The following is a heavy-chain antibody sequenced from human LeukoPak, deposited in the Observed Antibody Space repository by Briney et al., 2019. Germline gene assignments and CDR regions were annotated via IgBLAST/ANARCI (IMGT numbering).Heavy chain of an antibody. Sequence: ASVKVSCMASGYTFTSYGIIWVRQAPGQGLEWMGWISAYNGNTNYAQKLQGRVTMTTDTSTSTAYMELRSLRSDDTAVYYCARASPILGGVDYWGQGTLVTVSS. D-gene: IGHD3-16*01. CDR2: ISAYNGNT. CDR1: GYTFTSYG. CDR3: ARASPILGGVDY. J-gene: IGHJ4*02. V-gene: IGHV1-18*01.